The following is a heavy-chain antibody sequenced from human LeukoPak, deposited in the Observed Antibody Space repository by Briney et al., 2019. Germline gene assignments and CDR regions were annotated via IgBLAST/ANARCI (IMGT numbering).Heavy chain of an antibody. J-gene: IGHJ4*02. CDR2: MYYSGST. CDR1: GGSVSSYY. Sequence: SETLSLTCTVSGGSVSSYYWSWIRQPPGKGLEWIGYMYYSGSTYYNPSLKSRVTISVDTSKNQFSLKLSSVTAADTAVYYCARIVGATGGGGGGRYYFDYWGQGTLVTVSS. D-gene: IGHD1-26*01. CDR3: ARIVGATGGGGGGRYYFDY. V-gene: IGHV4-59*02.